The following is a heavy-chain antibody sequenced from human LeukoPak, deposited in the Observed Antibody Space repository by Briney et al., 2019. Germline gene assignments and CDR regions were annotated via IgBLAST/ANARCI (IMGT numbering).Heavy chain of an antibody. V-gene: IGHV1-24*01. CDR3: VRAMASYDSGSYSYYFDP. CDR2: FDPEDGET. Sequence: ASVKVSCKVSGYTLTELSMHWVRQAPGKGLEWMGGFDPEDGETIYAQKFQGRVTMTEDTSTDTAYMELSSLRSEDTAVYYCVRAMASYDSGSYSYYFDPWGQGTLVTVSS. D-gene: IGHD3-10*01. CDR1: GYTLTELS. J-gene: IGHJ5*02.